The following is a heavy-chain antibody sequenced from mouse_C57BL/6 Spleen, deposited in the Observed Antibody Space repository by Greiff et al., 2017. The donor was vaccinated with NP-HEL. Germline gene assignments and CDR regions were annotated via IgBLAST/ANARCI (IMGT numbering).Heavy chain of an antibody. V-gene: IGHV1-55*01. D-gene: IGHD2-2*01. CDR2: IYPGSGST. CDR3: ARGIYDGNDGDY. CDR1: GYTFTSYW. Sequence: QVQLQQPGAELVKPGASVKMSCKASGYTFTSYWITWVKQRPGQGLEWIGDIYPGSGSTNYNEKFKSKATLTVDTSSSTAYMQLSSLTSEDSAVYYCARGIYDGNDGDYWGQGTTLTVSS. J-gene: IGHJ2*01.